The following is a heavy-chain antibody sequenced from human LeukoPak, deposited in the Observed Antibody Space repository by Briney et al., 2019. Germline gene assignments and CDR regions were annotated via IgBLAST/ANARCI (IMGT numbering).Heavy chain of an antibody. V-gene: IGHV3-23*01. CDR3: AKGMGSWYYYYYYMDV. CDR2: ISGSGGST. J-gene: IGHJ6*03. CDR1: GFTFSSYG. D-gene: IGHD3-10*01. Sequence: GGSLRLSCAASGFTFSSYGMSWVRQAPGKGLEWVSAISGSGGSTYYADSVKGRFTISRDNSKNTLYLQMNSLRAEDTAVYYCAKGMGSWYYYYYYMDVWGKGTTVTVSS.